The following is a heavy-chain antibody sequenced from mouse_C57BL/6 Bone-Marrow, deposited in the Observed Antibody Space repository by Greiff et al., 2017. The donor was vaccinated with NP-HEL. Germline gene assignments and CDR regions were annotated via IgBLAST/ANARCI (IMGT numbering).Heavy chain of an antibody. V-gene: IGHV1-76*01. D-gene: IGHD1-1*01. J-gene: IGHJ1*03. CDR1: GYTFTDYY. CDR3: ARRDTYYGSGGYFDV. CDR2: IYPGSGNT. Sequence: QVQLKESGAELVRPGASVKLSCKASGYTFTDYYINWVKQRPGQGLEWIARIYPGSGNTYYNEKFKGKATLTAEKSSSTAYMQLSSLTSEDSAVYFCARRDTYYGSGGYFDVWGTGTTVTVSS.